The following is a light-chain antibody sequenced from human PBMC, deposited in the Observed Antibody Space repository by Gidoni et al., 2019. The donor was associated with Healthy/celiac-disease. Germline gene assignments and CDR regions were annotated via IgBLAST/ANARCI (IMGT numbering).Light chain of an antibody. CDR2: EVS. Sequence: QSALTQPRLVSVSPGQSVTISCTGTSSDVGGYNYVSWYQQHPGKAPKLMIYEVSNRPSGVSNRFSGSKSGNTASLTISGLQAEDEADYYCSSYTSSSIVVFGGGTKLTVL. J-gene: IGLJ2*01. V-gene: IGLV2-14*01. CDR1: SSDVGGYNY. CDR3: SSYTSSSIVV.